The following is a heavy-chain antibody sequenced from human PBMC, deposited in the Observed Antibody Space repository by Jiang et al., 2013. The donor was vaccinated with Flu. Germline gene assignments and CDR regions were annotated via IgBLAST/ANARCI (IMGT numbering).Heavy chain of an antibody. J-gene: IGHJ2*01. Sequence: GAEVKKPGESLKISCKSSGYSFTSYWIGWVRQMPGKGLEWMGIIYPGDSDSRYSPSFQGQVTMSVDKSVSSAYLQWSSLKASDTAIYYCARRTRLGAFWYFDLWAVAPWSLSP. CDR1: GYSFTSYW. CDR3: ARRTRLGAFWYFDL. V-gene: IGHV5-51*01. D-gene: IGHD7-27*01. CDR2: IYPGDSDS.